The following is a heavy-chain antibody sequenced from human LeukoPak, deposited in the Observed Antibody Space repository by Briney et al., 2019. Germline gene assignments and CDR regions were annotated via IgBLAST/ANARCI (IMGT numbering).Heavy chain of an antibody. Sequence: SEALSLTCAVSGGSISSGGYSWSWIRQPPGKGLEWIGYIYHSGSTYYNPSLKSRVTISVDRSKNQFSLKLSSVTAADTAVYYCARGDSSGYYYAHFDYWGQGTLVTVSS. V-gene: IGHV4-30-2*01. CDR3: ARGDSSGYYYAHFDY. CDR1: GGSISSGGYS. CDR2: IYHSGST. D-gene: IGHD3-22*01. J-gene: IGHJ4*02.